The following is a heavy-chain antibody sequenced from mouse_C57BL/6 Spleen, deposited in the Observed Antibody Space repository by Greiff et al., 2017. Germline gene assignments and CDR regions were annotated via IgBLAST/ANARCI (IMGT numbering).Heavy chain of an antibody. J-gene: IGHJ3*01. CDR2: ISYDGSN. V-gene: IGHV3-6*01. Sequence: EVKLQESGPGLVKPSQSLSLTCSVTGYSITSGYYWNWIRQFPGNKLEWMGYISYDGSNNYNPSLKNRISITRDTSKNQFFVKLNSVTTEDTATXYGEREGYDYDRLGYWGQGTLVTVSA. D-gene: IGHD2-4*01. CDR3: EREGYDYDRLGY. CDR1: GYSITSGYY.